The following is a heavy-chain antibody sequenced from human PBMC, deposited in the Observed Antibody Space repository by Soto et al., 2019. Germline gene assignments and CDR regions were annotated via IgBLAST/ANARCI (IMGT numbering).Heavy chain of an antibody. CDR2: ISSSGSTI. D-gene: IGHD6-19*01. CDR1: GFTFSDYY. J-gene: IGHJ6*02. CDR3: ARDAILIHSSGWPYYYYGMDV. Sequence: QVQLVESGGGLVKPGGSLRLSCAASGFTFSDYYMSWIRQAPGKGLEWVSYISSSGSTIYYADSVKGRFTISRDNAKNSLDLQMNSLRAEDTAVYYCARDAILIHSSGWPYYYYGMDVWGQGTTVTVSS. V-gene: IGHV3-11*01.